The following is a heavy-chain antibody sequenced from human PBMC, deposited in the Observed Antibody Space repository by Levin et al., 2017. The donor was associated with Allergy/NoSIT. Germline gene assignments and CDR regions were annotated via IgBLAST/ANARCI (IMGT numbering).Heavy chain of an antibody. CDR1: GFPFSTYA. D-gene: IGHD4-23*01. CDR3: ARDPRIYGGNSVIWYFDL. V-gene: IGHV3-30*04. CDR2: ISYDGINT. Sequence: LSLPCAGSGFPFSTYAIHWVRQAPGKGLEWVAMISYDGINTYYADSVKGRFTVSRDNSKNTLHLQMNPLRVEDTGVYYCARDPRIYGGNSVIWYFDLWGRGTLVTFSS. J-gene: IGHJ2*01.